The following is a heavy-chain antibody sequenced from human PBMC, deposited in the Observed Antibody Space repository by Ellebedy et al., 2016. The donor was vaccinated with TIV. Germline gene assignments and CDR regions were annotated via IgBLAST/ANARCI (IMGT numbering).Heavy chain of an antibody. CDR3: ARLLGEMGSYYGMDV. D-gene: IGHD3-10*01. J-gene: IGHJ6*02. CDR2: ISGSGGTT. CDR1: GFTFRSYA. V-gene: IGHV3-23*01. Sequence: PGGSLRLSCAAAGFTFRSYAMTWVRQAPGKGLEWVSAISGSGGTTYYADSVKVRFTISRDNSKNTLDLQMSSLRAEDTAVYYCARLLGEMGSYYGMDVWGQGTTVTVSS.